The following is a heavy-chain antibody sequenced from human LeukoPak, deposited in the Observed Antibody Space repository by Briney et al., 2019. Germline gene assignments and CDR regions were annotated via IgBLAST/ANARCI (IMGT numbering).Heavy chain of an antibody. CDR3: TRGGPQEYSNSAGYWFEP. CDR2: IIPIFGTA. V-gene: IGHV1-69*05. J-gene: IGHJ5*02. CDR1: GGTFSSYA. Sequence: VASVKVSCKASGGTFSSYAISWVRQAPGQGLEWMGGIIPIFGTANYAQKFQGRVTITTDKSTSTAYMELSSLRSDDTAVYYCTRGGPQEYSNSAGYWFEPSGDGT. D-gene: IGHD4-11*01.